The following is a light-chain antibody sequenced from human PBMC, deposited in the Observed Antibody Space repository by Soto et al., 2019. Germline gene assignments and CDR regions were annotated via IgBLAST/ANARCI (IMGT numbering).Light chain of an antibody. J-gene: IGLJ2*01. CDR3: QAWDSSTAR. CDR1: KLGDKY. CDR2: QDN. Sequence: SYELTQPPSVSVSPGQTASITCSGDKLGDKYACWYQQKPGQSPILVIYQDNKRPSGIPDRFSGSNSENTATLTISGTQAMDEADYYCQAWDSSTARFGGGTKVTVL. V-gene: IGLV3-1*01.